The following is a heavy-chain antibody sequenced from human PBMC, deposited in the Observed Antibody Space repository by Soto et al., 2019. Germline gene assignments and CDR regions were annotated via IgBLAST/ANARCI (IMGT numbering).Heavy chain of an antibody. CDR2: IKQDGSEK. J-gene: IGHJ3*02. CDR3: ASQYCSGGSCSSGGFDI. V-gene: IGHV3-7*01. Sequence: PGGSLRLSCAASGFTFSSYWMSWVRQAPGKGLEWVANIKQDGSEKYYVDSVKGRFTISRDNAKNSLYLQMNSLRAEDTAVHYCASQYCSGGSCSSGGFDIWGQGTMVTVSS. D-gene: IGHD2-15*01. CDR1: GFTFSSYW.